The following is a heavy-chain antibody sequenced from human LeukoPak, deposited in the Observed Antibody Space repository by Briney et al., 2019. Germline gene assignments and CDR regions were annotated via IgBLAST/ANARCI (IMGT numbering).Heavy chain of an antibody. CDR2: ISYDGSNK. V-gene: IGHV3-30*18. CDR1: GFTFSSYG. J-gene: IGHJ4*02. Sequence: GGSLRLSCAASGFTFSSYGMHWVRQAPGKGLEWVAVISYDGSNKYYADSVKGRFTISRDNSKNTLYLQMNSLRAEDTAIYYCAKARSHSGYEPFDDWGQGTLVTVSS. D-gene: IGHD5-12*01. CDR3: AKARSHSGYEPFDD.